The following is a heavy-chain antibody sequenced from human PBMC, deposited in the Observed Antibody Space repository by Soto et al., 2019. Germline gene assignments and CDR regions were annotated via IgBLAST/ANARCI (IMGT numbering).Heavy chain of an antibody. V-gene: IGHV4-59*03. CDR2: INYSETT. CDR1: GGSISSYH. D-gene: IGHD6-19*01. CDR3: AWNFGWYAIDH. Sequence: PSETLSLTCTVSGGSISSYHWSWIRQPKGKGLEWIGYINYSETTRNNPSLRGRVTMSVDKSKNQFSLKLNSLTAADTAVYYCAWNFGWYAIDHWGQGTLVTVSS. J-gene: IGHJ4*02.